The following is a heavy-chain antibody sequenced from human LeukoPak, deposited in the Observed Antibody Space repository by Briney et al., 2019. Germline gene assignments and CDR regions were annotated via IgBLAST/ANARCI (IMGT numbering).Heavy chain of an antibody. Sequence: SENLSLTCTVSGGSISSYYWSWIRQPPGKGLEWIGYIYYSGSTNYNPSLKSRVTISVDTSKNQFSLKLSSVTAADTAVYYCARGPVAGPMGYYFDYWGQGTVVTVSS. CDR1: GGSISSYY. V-gene: IGHV4-59*01. D-gene: IGHD6-19*01. J-gene: IGHJ4*02. CDR2: IYYSGST. CDR3: ARGPVAGPMGYYFDY.